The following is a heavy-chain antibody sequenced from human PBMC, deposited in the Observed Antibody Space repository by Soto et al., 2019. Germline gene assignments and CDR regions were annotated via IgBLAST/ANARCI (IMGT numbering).Heavy chain of an antibody. CDR2: TYYRSKWYN. J-gene: IGHJ5*02. V-gene: IGHV6-1*01. CDR3: ARDIVVVQAANWFDP. Sequence: SQALTLTCPIPGASVSSNIPAWHCTRQSPSRGLEWLVRTYYRSKWYNDYAVSVKSRITINPDTSKNQFSLQLNSVTPEDTAVYYCARDIVVVQAANWFDPWGQGTMVTDSS. D-gene: IGHD2-2*01. CDR1: GASVSSNIPA.